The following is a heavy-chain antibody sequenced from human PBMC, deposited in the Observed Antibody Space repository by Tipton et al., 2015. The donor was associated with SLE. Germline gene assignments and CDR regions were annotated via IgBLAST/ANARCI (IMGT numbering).Heavy chain of an antibody. CDR1: GFSISSYY. J-gene: IGHJ6*03. CDR3: THSTDYYYMDV. V-gene: IGHV4-38-2*02. D-gene: IGHD5-18*01. Sequence: TLSLTCTVSGFSISSYYWGWIRQPPGKGLEWLGTIYHSGTTYYNPSLKSRLTLSIDTSKNQFSRKLSSVTAADTAVYYCTHSTDYYYMDVWGKGTTVTVSS. CDR2: IYHSGTT.